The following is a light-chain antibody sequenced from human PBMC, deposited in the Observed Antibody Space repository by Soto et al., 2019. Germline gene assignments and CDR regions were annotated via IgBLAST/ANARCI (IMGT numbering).Light chain of an antibody. CDR1: NSDVGGYNY. Sequence: QSALTQPASVSGSPGQSITISCTGTNSDVGGYNYVSWYQQHPGKAPKLMIYDVSYRPSGVSNRFSGSKSGNTASLTISGLQAEDEADYFCNSYRSGSTLIFGEGTKLTVL. CDR2: DVS. J-gene: IGLJ2*01. V-gene: IGLV2-14*01. CDR3: NSYRSGSTLI.